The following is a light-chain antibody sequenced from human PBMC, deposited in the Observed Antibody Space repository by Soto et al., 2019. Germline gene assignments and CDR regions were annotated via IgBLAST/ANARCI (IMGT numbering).Light chain of an antibody. J-gene: IGKJ2*01. CDR2: GAS. Sequence: EIVLTQSPGTLSLSPGERATLSCRASQRVSSSYLAWHQQKPGQAPRLLIYGASSSATGIPDRFSGSGSGTVFTLTISRLEPEDFAVYFCQRYGSSPPFTFGQGTKVEI. V-gene: IGKV3-20*01. CDR1: QRVSSSY. CDR3: QRYGSSPPFT.